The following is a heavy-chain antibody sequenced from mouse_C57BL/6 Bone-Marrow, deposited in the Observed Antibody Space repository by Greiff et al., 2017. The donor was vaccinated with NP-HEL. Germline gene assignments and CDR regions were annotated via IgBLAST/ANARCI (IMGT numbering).Heavy chain of an antibody. Sequence: VQLLQSGPELVKPGASVKISCMASGYAFSSSWMNWVKQRPGKGLEWIGRIFPGDGDTNYNGKFKGKATLTADKTSSTAYMQLSSLTSEDSAVYFCARKGYYYGSGHFDYWGQGTTLTVSS. V-gene: IGHV1-82*01. D-gene: IGHD1-1*01. CDR3: ARKGYYYGSGHFDY. CDR2: IFPGDGDT. J-gene: IGHJ2*01. CDR1: GYAFSSSW.